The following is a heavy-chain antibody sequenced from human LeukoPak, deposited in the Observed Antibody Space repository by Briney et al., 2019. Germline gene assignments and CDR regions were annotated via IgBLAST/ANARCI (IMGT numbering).Heavy chain of an antibody. V-gene: IGHV1-18*01. CDR2: ISTYNGNT. CDR1: GYTFTNNG. J-gene: IGHJ4*02. Sequence: GASVKVSCKASGYTFTNNGISWVRQGPGQGLELMGWISTYNGNTNYAQKLQGRVTMTTDTSTGKAYMELRSLRSDDTAVYYCARLGTDCSGGSCYWGQGTLVTVSS. CDR3: ARLGTDCSGGSCY. D-gene: IGHD2-15*01.